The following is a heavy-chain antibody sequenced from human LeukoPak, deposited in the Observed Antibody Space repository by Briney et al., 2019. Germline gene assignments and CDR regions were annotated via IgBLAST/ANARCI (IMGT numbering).Heavy chain of an antibody. V-gene: IGHV4-59*01. D-gene: IGHD2-2*01. J-gene: IGHJ1*01. CDR2: IYYSGST. Sequence: SETLPLTCTVSGGSLSSYYWSWIRQPPGKGLEWIGHIYYSGSTNYNPSLKSRVTISLDTSKNQFSLKLSSVTAADAAVYYCARDYCSSTSCDVHHWGQGTLVTVSS. CDR3: ARDYCSSTSCDVHH. CDR1: GGSLSSYY.